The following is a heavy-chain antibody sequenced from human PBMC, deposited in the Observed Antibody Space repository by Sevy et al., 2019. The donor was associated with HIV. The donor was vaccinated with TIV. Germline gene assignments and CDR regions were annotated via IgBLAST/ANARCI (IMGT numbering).Heavy chain of an antibody. D-gene: IGHD2-21*02. Sequence: GGSLRLSCAASGFTFSSYGMHWVHQAPGKGLEWVAVIPYDGSNKYYADSVKGRFTISRDNSKNTLYLQMNSLRAEDTAVHYYAKGGGGVVVTASPNIYYYGMDVRGQGTTVTVSS. CDR3: AKGGGGVVVTASPNIYYYGMDV. V-gene: IGHV3-30*18. CDR2: IPYDGSNK. CDR1: GFTFSSYG. J-gene: IGHJ6*02.